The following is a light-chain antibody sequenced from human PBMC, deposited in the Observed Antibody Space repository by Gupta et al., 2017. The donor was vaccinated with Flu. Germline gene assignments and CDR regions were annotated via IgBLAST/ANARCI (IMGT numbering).Light chain of an antibody. Sequence: QSVLTQPPSASGTPGQRVTISCSGSSSNIGSNPVNWYQQLPGTAPTLLIYSNNQRPSGVPDRFSGSKSGTSASLAIXGXQSEDEXDYSCAAWDDSLSGVVFCGGTKLTVL. J-gene: IGLJ2*01. CDR2: SNN. CDR1: SSNIGSNP. CDR3: AAWDDSLSGVV. V-gene: IGLV1-44*01.